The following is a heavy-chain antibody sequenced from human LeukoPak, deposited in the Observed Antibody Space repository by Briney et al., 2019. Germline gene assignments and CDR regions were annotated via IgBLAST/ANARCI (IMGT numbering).Heavy chain of an antibody. Sequence: SETLSLTCAVYGGSFSGYYWSWIRQPPGKGLGWIGEINHSGSTNYNPSLKSRVTISVDTSKNQFSLKLSSVTAADTAVYYCARGRSFVWGSYRYTAPLDYWGQGTLVTVSS. CDR2: INHSGST. V-gene: IGHV4-34*01. CDR1: GGSFSGYY. J-gene: IGHJ4*02. D-gene: IGHD3-16*02. CDR3: ARGRSFVWGSYRYTAPLDY.